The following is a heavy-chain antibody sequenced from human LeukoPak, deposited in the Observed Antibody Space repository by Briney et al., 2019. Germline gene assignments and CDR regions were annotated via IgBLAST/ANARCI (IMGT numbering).Heavy chain of an antibody. J-gene: IGHJ4*02. CDR1: GGSISSSSYY. CDR3: ASIPSSQYSYGSDY. CDR2: IYYSGST. Sequence: SENLSLTCTVSGGSISSSSYYWGWIRQPPGKGLEWIGSIYYSGSTYYNPSLKSRVTISVDTSKNQFSLKLSSVTAADTAVYYCASIPSSQYSYGSDYWGQGTLVTVSS. V-gene: IGHV4-39*01. D-gene: IGHD5-18*01.